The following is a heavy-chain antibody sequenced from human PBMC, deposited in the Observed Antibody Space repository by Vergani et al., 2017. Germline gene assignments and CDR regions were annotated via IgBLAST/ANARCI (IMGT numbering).Heavy chain of an antibody. Sequence: QVQLQESGPGLVKPSETLSLTCTVSGYSISSGYYWGWLRQPPGKGLEWIGSIYHGGDTDFNPSLKGRVSISMDTSKNYFFLTLSSVTAADTAMYYCARRSSSYYFDIWGQGVLITVSS. V-gene: IGHV4-38-2*02. CDR1: GYSISSGYY. J-gene: IGHJ5*02. CDR3: ARRSSSYYFDI. D-gene: IGHD3-22*01. CDR2: IYHGGDT.